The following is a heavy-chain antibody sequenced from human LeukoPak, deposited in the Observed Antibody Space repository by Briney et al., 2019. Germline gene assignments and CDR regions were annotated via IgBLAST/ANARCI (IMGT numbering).Heavy chain of an antibody. V-gene: IGHV1-69*13. J-gene: IGHJ4*02. CDR1: GGSFGRYA. Sequence: ASVKVSCKAPGGSFGRYAIGWVRQAPGQGLEWMGGIVPILGTANYAQKFQGRVTITADDSTGTAYMELTSLRSADTAVYYCARSQGYSYGSSYWGQGTLVTVSS. CDR3: ARSQGYSYGSSY. D-gene: IGHD5-18*01. CDR2: IVPILGTA.